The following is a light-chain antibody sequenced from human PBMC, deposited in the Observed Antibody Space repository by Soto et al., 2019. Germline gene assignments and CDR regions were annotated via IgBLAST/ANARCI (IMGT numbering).Light chain of an antibody. CDR1: QSVSSY. Sequence: IVLSQSPATLSLSPGERATLSCRASQSVSSYLAWYHQKPGQAPRPTTYDASNRATGIPARFSASESGTDGTLTISSLEHEDCAVYFCQQSNTWPRTFRQGTKADIK. V-gene: IGKV3-11*01. CDR3: QQSNTWPRT. J-gene: IGKJ1*01. CDR2: DAS.